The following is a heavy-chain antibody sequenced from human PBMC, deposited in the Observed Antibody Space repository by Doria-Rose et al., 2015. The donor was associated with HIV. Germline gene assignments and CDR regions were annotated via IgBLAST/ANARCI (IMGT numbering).Heavy chain of an antibody. J-gene: IGHJ4*02. CDR3: ARIESSRWYHKYYFDF. V-gene: IGHV2-26*01. D-gene: IGHD6-13*01. CDR1: GVSLSSPGMG. Sequence: SGPVLVKPTETLTLTCTVSGVSLSSPGMGVSWIRQPPGKALEWLANIFSDDERSYNTSLKSRLTISRGSSNSQVVLTMTDMDPVDTATYYCARIESSRWYHKYYFDFWGQGTLVIVSA. CDR2: IFSDDER.